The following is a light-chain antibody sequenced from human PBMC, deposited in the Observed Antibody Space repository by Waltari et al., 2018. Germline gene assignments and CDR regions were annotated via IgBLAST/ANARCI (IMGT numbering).Light chain of an antibody. V-gene: IGLV8-61*01. J-gene: IGLJ3*02. CDR1: FGSVSSTSY. CDR3: SMYMGSGVWV. Sequence: QTVVTQEPSLSVSPGGTVTLTCALRFGSVSSTSYPTWYQQTPGQPPSTRVYKGISRSVGVPGRFSGAILGNTAALTITGAQADDESDYDCSMYMGSGVWVFGGGTKLTVL. CDR2: KGI.